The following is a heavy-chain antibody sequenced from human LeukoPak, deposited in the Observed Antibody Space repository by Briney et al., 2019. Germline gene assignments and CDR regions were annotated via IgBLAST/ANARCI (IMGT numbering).Heavy chain of an antibody. CDR3: ARDRPGVSGWFDP. CDR1: GGSISSSTYY. D-gene: IGHD3-10*01. J-gene: IGHJ5*02. V-gene: IGHV4-39*07. CDR2: IYYRGST. Sequence: PSETLSLTCTVSGGSISSSTYYWGWIRQPPGKGLEWIGNIYYRGSTYYNPSLKSRVTISVDTSKNQFSLKLSSVTAADTAVYYCARDRPGVSGWFDPWGQGTLVTVSS.